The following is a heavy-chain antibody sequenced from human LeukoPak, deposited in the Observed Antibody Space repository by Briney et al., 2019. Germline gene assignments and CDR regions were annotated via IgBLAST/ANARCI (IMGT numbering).Heavy chain of an antibody. Sequence: SETLSLTSTVSGGSISSGGYFWNWVRQHPGRGLEWIGYISYIGSTYSNPSLASRVTISADMSKNQFSLNLRSVTAADTAVYYCARNGVSSFDYWGQGTLVTVSS. J-gene: IGHJ4*02. CDR1: GGSISSGGYF. D-gene: IGHD2-8*01. CDR2: ISYIGST. V-gene: IGHV4-31*03. CDR3: ARNGVSSFDY.